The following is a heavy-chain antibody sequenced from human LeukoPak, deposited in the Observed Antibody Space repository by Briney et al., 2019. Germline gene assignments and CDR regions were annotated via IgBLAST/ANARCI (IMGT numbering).Heavy chain of an antibody. CDR2: ISSSSSYI. Sequence: GGSLRLSCAASGFTFSSYSMNWVRQAPGKGLEWVSSISSSSSYIYYADSVKGRFTISRDNAKNSLYLQMNSLRAEDTAVYYCARDLRPDRSCSHWGRGTLVTVSS. CDR1: GFTFSSYS. CDR3: ARDLRPDRSCSH. V-gene: IGHV3-21*01. J-gene: IGHJ4*02. D-gene: IGHD2-2*01.